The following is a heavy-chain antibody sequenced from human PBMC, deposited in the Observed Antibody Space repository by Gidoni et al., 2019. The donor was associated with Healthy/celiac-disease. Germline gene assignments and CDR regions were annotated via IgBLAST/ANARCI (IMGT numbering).Heavy chain of an antibody. V-gene: IGHV3-73*02. Sequence: EVQLVESGGGLVQPGGSLKLSCAASGFTFSGSAMHWVRQASGKGLEWVGRIRSKANSYATAYAASVKGRFTISRDDSKNTAYLQMNSLKTEDTAVYYCTSHTPSIAAVAPFDYWGQGTLVTVSS. D-gene: IGHD6-6*01. CDR1: GFTFSGSA. CDR2: IRSKANSYAT. CDR3: TSHTPSIAAVAPFDY. J-gene: IGHJ4*02.